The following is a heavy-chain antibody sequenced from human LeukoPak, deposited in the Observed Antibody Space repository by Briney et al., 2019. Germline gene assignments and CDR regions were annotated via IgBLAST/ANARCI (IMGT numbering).Heavy chain of an antibody. V-gene: IGHV3-48*01. CDR1: GFTFSSYS. CDR2: ISSSSSTI. Sequence: GGSLRLSCAASGFTFSSYSMTWVRQAPGKGLEWVSYISSSSSTIYYADSVKGRFTISRDNAKNSLYLQMNSLRAEDTAVYYCASNSGRYCSSTSCYISCPYNWFDPWGQGTLVTVSS. D-gene: IGHD2-2*01. CDR3: ASNSGRYCSSTSCYISCPYNWFDP. J-gene: IGHJ5*02.